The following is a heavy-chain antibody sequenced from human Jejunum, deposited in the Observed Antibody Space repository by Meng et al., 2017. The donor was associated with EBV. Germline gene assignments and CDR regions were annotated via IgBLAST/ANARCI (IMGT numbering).Heavy chain of an antibody. D-gene: IGHD6-13*01. J-gene: IGHJ4*02. CDR1: GFTFSGFA. CDR2: TSYDETDK. Sequence: QMVAAGGRLVHPGRSLRLSCEASGFTFSGFAMHWVRQAPGKGLEWVALTSYDETDKYYADSVKGRFIISRDNSNNTLSLQMNSLRAEDSAVYYCARGGGSRSWSFDYWGQGTLVTVSS. CDR3: ARGGGSRSWSFDY. V-gene: IGHV3-30-3*01.